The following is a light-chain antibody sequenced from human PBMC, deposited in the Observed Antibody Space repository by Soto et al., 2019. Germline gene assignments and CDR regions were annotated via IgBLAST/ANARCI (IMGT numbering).Light chain of an antibody. CDR3: QHYNSYSEA. V-gene: IGKV1-5*03. J-gene: IGKJ1*01. CDR1: QSISSW. CDR2: KAS. Sequence: DILITQSPSFLSASVEDIVTITCRASQSISSWLAWYQQKPGKAPKLLIYKASTLKSGVPSRFSGSGSGTEFTLTISSLQPDDFATYYCQHYNSYSEAFGQGTKVDI.